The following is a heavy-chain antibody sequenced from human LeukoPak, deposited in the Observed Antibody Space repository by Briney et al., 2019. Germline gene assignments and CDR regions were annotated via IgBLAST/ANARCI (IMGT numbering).Heavy chain of an antibody. D-gene: IGHD1-1*01. V-gene: IGHV4-38-2*02. CDR2: IYHSGST. Sequence: SETLSLTCTVSGYSISSGYYWGWIRPPPGKGLEWIGSIYHSGSTYYNPSLKSRVTISVDTSKNQFSLKLSSVTAADTAVYYCARDLAGPTRWFDPWGQGTLVTVPS. CDR3: ARDLAGPTRWFDP. CDR1: GYSISSGYY. J-gene: IGHJ5*02.